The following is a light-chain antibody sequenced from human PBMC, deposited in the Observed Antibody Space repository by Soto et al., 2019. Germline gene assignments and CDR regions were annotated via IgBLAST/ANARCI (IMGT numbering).Light chain of an antibody. J-gene: IGKJ4*01. CDR1: QSVSSSY. V-gene: IGKV3D-15*01. Sequence: EIVMTQSPATLSVSPGERSTLSCRASQSVSSSYLAWYQQKPGQAHRXXIYGASSRATGIPARFSGSGSGTAGTITISSLQSEDCEVYDCQQYISWPLTFGGGTKVDIK. CDR2: GAS. CDR3: QQYISWPLT.